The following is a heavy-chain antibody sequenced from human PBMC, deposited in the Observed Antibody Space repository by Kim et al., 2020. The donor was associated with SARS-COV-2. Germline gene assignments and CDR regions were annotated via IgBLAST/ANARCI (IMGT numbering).Heavy chain of an antibody. D-gene: IGHD2-21*01. CDR3: ASGPERVVPRYAS. Sequence: SETLSLTCSVSGDSVRSSYYFWGWIRQPPGKGLEYIGNVYFSGTISYNSSLKSRATILVDASENNLSLKLTSVTAADTALYFCASGPERVVPRYASWGQG. J-gene: IGHJ5*02. V-gene: IGHV4-39*02. CDR1: GDSVRSSYYF. CDR2: VYFSGTI.